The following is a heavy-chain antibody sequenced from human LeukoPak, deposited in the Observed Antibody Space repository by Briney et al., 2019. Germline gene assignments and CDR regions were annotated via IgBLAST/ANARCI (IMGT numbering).Heavy chain of an antibody. CDR2: IRRGIGTT. CDR3: AKKGQADDNGKPD. V-gene: IGHV3-23*01. Sequence: GGSLRLSCAASGFTFSSYAMSWVRQAPGKGLECVSAIRRGIGTTYYADSVQGRFTISRDNSKNTLYLQMNNLRADDTAIYYCAKKGQADDNGKPDWGQGTLVTVSS. J-gene: IGHJ4*02. D-gene: IGHD1-1*01. CDR1: GFTFSSYA.